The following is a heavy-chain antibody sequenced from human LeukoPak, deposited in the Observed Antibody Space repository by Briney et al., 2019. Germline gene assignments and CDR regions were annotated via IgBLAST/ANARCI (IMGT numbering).Heavy chain of an antibody. Sequence: PSETLSLTCTVSGGSISSGGYYWSWIRQPPGKGLEWIGSIYHSGSTYYNPSLKSRVTISVDTSKNQFSLKLSSVTAADTAVYYCARETPGEVGATGFDYWGQGTLVTVSS. CDR3: ARETPGEVGATGFDY. V-gene: IGHV4-39*07. CDR1: GGSISSGGYY. CDR2: IYHSGST. D-gene: IGHD1-26*01. J-gene: IGHJ4*02.